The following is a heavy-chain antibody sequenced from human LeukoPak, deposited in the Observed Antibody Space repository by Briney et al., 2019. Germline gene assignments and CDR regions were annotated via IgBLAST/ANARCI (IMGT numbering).Heavy chain of an antibody. Sequence: ASVKVSCKASGGTFSSYAISWVRQAPGQGLEWMGRIIPILGIANYAQKFQGRVTITADKSTGTAYMELSSLRSEDTAVYYCASMPTSPYSSGWYGDYWGQGTLVTVSS. D-gene: IGHD6-19*01. CDR1: GGTFSSYA. CDR3: ASMPTSPYSSGWYGDY. V-gene: IGHV1-69*04. J-gene: IGHJ4*02. CDR2: IIPILGIA.